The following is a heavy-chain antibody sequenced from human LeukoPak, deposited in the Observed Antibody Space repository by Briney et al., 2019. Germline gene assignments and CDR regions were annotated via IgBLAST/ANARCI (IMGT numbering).Heavy chain of an antibody. CDR3: AKDGGWLQLFGFFDY. D-gene: IGHD5-24*01. J-gene: IGHJ4*02. Sequence: GGSLRLSCAASGFTFSSYGMSWVRQAPGKGLEWVSAISGSGGSTYYADSVKGRFTISRDNSKNTLYLQMNSLRAEDTAVYYCAKDGGWLQLFGFFDYWGQGTLVTVSS. CDR1: GFTFSSYG. CDR2: ISGSGGST. V-gene: IGHV3-23*01.